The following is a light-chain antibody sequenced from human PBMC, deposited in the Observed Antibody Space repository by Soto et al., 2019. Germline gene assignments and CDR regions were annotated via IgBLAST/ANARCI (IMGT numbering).Light chain of an antibody. CDR2: FAS. J-gene: IGKJ5*01. CDR3: QQFHSYPIT. V-gene: IGKV1D-16*01. Sequence: DIQMTPSPSSLSSSVADTLTITCRASQGISTLLSWYQQKPGIAPKSLIYFASSLQGGVPSRFTGSGSGIDFTLTISSLQPEDFATYYCQQFHSYPITFGQGTRLEIK. CDR1: QGISTL.